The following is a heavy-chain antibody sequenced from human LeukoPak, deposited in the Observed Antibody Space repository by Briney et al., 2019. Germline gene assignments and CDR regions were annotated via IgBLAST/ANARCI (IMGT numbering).Heavy chain of an antibody. CDR3: ARSRGVGATHAFDI. Sequence: GGSLRLSCAASGFTFSSYAMSWVRQAPGKGLEWVSYISSSSSTIYYADSVKGRFTISRDNAKNSLYLQMNSLRAEDTAVYYCARSRGVGATHAFDIWGQGTMVTVSS. D-gene: IGHD1-26*01. CDR1: GFTFSSYA. CDR2: ISSSSSTI. V-gene: IGHV3-48*01. J-gene: IGHJ3*02.